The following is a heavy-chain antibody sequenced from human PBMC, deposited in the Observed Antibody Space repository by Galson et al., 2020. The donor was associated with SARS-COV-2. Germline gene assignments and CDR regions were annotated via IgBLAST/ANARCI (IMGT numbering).Heavy chain of an antibody. D-gene: IGHD6-19*01. CDR1: GFTFSRYA. J-gene: IGHJ4*02. Sequence: GGSLRLSCTVSGFTFSRYAMHWVRQAPGKGLEWVAFISDDGSNQYYADPVKGRFAVSRDNSKDTLWLQMNSLRSEDTAMYFCVRDGAEVKRGISVPGMPGYWGQGTRVSVSS. V-gene: IGHV3-30*09. CDR2: ISDDGSNQ. CDR3: VRDGAEVKRGISVPGMPGY.